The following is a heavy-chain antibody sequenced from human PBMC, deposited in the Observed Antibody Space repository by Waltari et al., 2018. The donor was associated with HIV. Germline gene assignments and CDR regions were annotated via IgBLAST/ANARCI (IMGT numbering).Heavy chain of an antibody. D-gene: IGHD4-4*01. CDR3: AKEGATLTTSAYFYYYGMDV. CDR2: MRYDGTNK. CDR1: GFTFPGYA. Sequence: QVQLVESGGGVVQPGGSLRLSCADSGFTFPGYAIHWVRPAPGKGLEWVAFMRYDGTNKYYADSVKGRFTISRDNSKNSLYLQMNSLRAEDTALYYCAKEGATLTTSAYFYYYGMDVWGQGTTVTVSS. V-gene: IGHV3-30*02. J-gene: IGHJ6*02.